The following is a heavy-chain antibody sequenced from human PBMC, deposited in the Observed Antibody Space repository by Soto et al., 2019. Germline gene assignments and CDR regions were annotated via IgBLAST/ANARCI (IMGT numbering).Heavy chain of an antibody. J-gene: IGHJ4*02. CDR2: INPNSGGT. CDR1: GYTFTGYY. Sequence: GASVKVSCKASGYTFTGYYMHWVRQAPGQGLEWMGWINPNSGGTNYAQKLQGRVTMTRDTSISTAYMELSRLRSDDTAVYYCARDREAMIDQYIWGYWGQGTLVTVSS. V-gene: IGHV1-2*02. D-gene: IGHD3-22*01. CDR3: ARDREAMIDQYIWGY.